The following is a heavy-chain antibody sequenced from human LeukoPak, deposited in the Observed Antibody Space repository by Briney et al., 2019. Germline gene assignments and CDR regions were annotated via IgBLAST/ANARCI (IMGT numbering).Heavy chain of an antibody. J-gene: IGHJ6*03. V-gene: IGHV4-38-2*02. CDR1: GYSISSGYY. CDR3: ARHEYYDSRGSHYYSYYYMDV. Sequence: SETLSLTCTVSGYSISSGYYWGWIRQSPGKGLQWIGSIYHSGSTYYNSSLKSRVTISADTSKNQFSLKLSSVTAADTAVYYCARHEYYDSRGSHYYSYYYMDVWGKGTTVTVSS. D-gene: IGHD3-22*01. CDR2: IYHSGST.